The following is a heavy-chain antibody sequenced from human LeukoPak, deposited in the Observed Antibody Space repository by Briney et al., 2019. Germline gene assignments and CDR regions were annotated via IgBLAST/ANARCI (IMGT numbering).Heavy chain of an antibody. CDR2: ISGSGGST. J-gene: IGHJ4*02. V-gene: IGHV3-23*01. CDR1: GFTFSSYA. D-gene: IGHD2-8*01. Sequence: PGGSLRLSCAASGFTFSSYAMSWVRQAPGKGLEWVSAISGSGGSTYYADSVKGRFTISRDNSKNTLYLQMNSLRAEDTAVYYCARLRVINGDLDYWGQGTLVTVSS. CDR3: ARLRVINGDLDY.